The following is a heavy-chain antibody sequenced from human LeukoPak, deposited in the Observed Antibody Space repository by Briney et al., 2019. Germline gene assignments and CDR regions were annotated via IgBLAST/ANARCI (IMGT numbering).Heavy chain of an antibody. V-gene: IGHV1-18*01. CDR1: GYTFTSYG. CDR3: ARGDRLLLWFGESAFDI. CDR2: ISAYNGNT. D-gene: IGHD3-10*01. Sequence: GASVKVSCKASGYTFTSYGISWVRQAPGQGLEWMGWISAYNGNTNYAQKLQGRVTMTTDTSTSTAYMELRSLRSDDTAVYYCARGDRLLLWFGESAFDIWGQGTMVTVSS. J-gene: IGHJ3*02.